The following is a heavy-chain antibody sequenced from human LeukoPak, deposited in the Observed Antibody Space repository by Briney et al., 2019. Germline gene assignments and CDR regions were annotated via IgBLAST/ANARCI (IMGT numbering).Heavy chain of an antibody. D-gene: IGHD6-13*01. CDR2: ISAYNGNT. CDR1: GYTFTSYD. J-gene: IGHJ3*02. CDR3: ASPGIAAAGDAFDI. V-gene: IGHV1-18*01. Sequence: GASVKVSCKASGYTFTSYDISWVRQAPGQGLEWMGWISAYNGNTNYAQKLQGRVTMTTDTSTSTAYMELRSLRSDDTAVYYCASPGIAAAGDAFDIWGQGTMVTVSS.